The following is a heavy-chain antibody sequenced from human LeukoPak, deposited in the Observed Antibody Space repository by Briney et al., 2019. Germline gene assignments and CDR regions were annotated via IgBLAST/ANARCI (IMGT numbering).Heavy chain of an antibody. CDR2: IKQDGSEK. J-gene: IGHJ4*02. Sequence: GGSLRLSCAAPGFTFSSYWMSWVRQAPGKGLEWVANIKQDGSEKYYVDSVKGRFTISRDNAKNSLYLQMNSLRAEDTAVYYCARDTGYWGQGTLVTVSS. V-gene: IGHV3-7*01. CDR3: ARDTGY. D-gene: IGHD4-11*01. CDR1: GFTFSSYW.